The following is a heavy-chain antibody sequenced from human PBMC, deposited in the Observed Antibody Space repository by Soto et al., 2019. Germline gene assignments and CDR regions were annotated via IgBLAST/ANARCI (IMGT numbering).Heavy chain of an antibody. Sequence: GGSLRLSCAASGFTFSSYGMHWVRQAPGKGLEWVAVIWYDGSNKYYADSVKGRFTISGDNSKNTRYLQMNSLRAEDTAVYYCARGIPSVYYFDYWGQGTLVTVSS. J-gene: IGHJ4*02. V-gene: IGHV3-33*01. CDR1: GFTFSSYG. CDR3: ARGIPSVYYFDY. CDR2: IWYDGSNK.